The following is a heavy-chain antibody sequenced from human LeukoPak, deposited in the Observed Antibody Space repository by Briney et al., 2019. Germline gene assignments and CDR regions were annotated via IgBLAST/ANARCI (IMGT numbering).Heavy chain of an antibody. CDR3: ARGRGIQLSR. CDR1: GGSFSGYY. CDR2: INHSGST. V-gene: IGHV4-34*01. J-gene: IGHJ4*02. D-gene: IGHD5-18*01. Sequence: SETLSLTCAVYGGSFSGYYWSWIRQPPGKGLEWIGEINHSGSTNYNPSLKSRVTISVDTSKNQFSLKLSSVTAADTAVYYCARGRGIQLSRWGQGTLVTVSS.